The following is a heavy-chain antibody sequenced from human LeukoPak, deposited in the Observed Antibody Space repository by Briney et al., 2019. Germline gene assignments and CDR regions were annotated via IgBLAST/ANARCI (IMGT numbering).Heavy chain of an antibody. CDR3: AGGMAERYYYYYYYMDV. Sequence: SEALSHTRIVPGGSISSYLLSWIRPPPGKGLEWIWHIYYSGSTNYHPSLKSRVNISVDTSKNQFYLKLSSVTAADTAVYYCAGGMAERYYYYYYYMDVWGKGTTVTVSS. D-gene: IGHD1-14*01. V-gene: IGHV4-59*01. CDR2: IYYSGST. CDR1: GGSISSYL. J-gene: IGHJ6*03.